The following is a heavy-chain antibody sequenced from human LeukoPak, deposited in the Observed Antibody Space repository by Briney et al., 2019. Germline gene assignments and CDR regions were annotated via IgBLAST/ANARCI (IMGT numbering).Heavy chain of an antibody. V-gene: IGHV1-8*01. J-gene: IGHJ6*02. CDR2: MNPNSGNT. D-gene: IGHD2-15*01. CDR3: ARGPESCSGGSCYSGGVYYYGMDV. Sequence: ASVKVSCKASVYTFTSYDINWVRQATGQGLEWMGWMNPNSGNTGYAQKFQGRVTMTRNTSISTAYMELSSLRSEDTAVYYCARGPESCSGGSCYSGGVYYYGMDVWGQGTTVTVSS. CDR1: VYTFTSYD.